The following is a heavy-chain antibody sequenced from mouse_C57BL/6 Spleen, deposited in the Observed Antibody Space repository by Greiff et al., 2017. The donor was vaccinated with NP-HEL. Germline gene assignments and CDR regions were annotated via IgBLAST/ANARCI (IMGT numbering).Heavy chain of an antibody. Sequence: VQLQQPGAELVRPGSSVKLSCKASGYTFTSYWMDWVKQRPGQGLEWIGNIYPSDSETHYNQKFKDKATLTVDKSSSTAYMQLSSLTSEDSAVYYCALYYGAWFAYWGQGTLVTVSA. J-gene: IGHJ3*01. CDR1: GYTFTSYW. CDR3: ALYYGAWFAY. V-gene: IGHV1-61*01. CDR2: IYPSDSET. D-gene: IGHD2-1*01.